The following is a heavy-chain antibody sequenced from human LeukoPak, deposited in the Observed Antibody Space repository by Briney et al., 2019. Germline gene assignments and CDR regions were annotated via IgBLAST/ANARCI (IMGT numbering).Heavy chain of an antibody. CDR2: IYHSGST. J-gene: IGHJ2*01. Sequence: SETLSLTCAVSGGSISSGGYSWSWIRQPPGKGLEWIGYIYHSGSTYYNPSLKSRVTISVDRSKNQFSLKLSSVTAADTAVYYCARDSGVVPAAIHSDWYFDLWGRGTLVTVSS. CDR3: ARDSGVVPAAIHSDWYFDL. CDR1: GGSISSGGYS. V-gene: IGHV4-30-2*01. D-gene: IGHD2-2*01.